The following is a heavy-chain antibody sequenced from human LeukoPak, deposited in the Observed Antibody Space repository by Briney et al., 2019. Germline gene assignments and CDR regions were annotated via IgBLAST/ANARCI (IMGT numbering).Heavy chain of an antibody. Sequence: GASVKVSCKASGYTFTSYGISWVRQAPGQGLEWMGWISAYNGNTNYAQKLQGRVTMTTDTSTSTAYMELRSPRSDDTAVYYCASLEDRGYSYGLRAFDIWGQGTMVTVSS. CDR2: ISAYNGNT. CDR3: ASLEDRGYSYGLRAFDI. V-gene: IGHV1-18*01. CDR1: GYTFTSYG. J-gene: IGHJ3*02. D-gene: IGHD5-18*01.